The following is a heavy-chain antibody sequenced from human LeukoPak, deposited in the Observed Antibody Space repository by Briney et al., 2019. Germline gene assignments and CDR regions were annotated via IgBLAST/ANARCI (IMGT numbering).Heavy chain of an antibody. V-gene: IGHV1-18*01. CDR3: ARAPRPAAIGGDPHYYMDV. CDR2: ISAYNGNT. CDR1: GYTFTSYG. Sequence: ASVKVSCKAFGYTFTSYGISWVRQAPGQGLEWMGWISAYNGNTNYAQKLQGRVTMTTDTSTSTAYMELRSLRSDDTAVYYCARAPRPAAIGGDPHYYMDVWGKGTTVTVSS. D-gene: IGHD2-2*02. J-gene: IGHJ6*03.